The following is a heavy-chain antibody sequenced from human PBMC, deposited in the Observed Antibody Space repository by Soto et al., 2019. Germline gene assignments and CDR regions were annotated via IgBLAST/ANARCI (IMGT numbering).Heavy chain of an antibody. V-gene: IGHV4-39*01. Sequence: QLQLQESGPGLLTPSETLSLTCTVSGGSISSRNYYCGWIRQPPGKGLEWIGSIYSSGSTSYNPSLKSRVTISVETSKNQFSLKLTSVTAADTAVYYCARQAYDFWSGYYLYFNYWGQGTLVAVSS. CDR2: IYSSGST. CDR1: GGSISSRNYY. CDR3: ARQAYDFWSGYYLYFNY. D-gene: IGHD3-3*01. J-gene: IGHJ4*02.